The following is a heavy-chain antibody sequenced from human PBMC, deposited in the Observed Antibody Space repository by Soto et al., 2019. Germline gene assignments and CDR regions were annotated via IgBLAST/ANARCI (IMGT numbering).Heavy chain of an antibody. CDR2: INHSGST. Sequence: SETLSLTCAVYGGSFSGYYWSWIRQPPGKGLEWIGEINHSGSTNYNPSLKSRVTISVDTSKNQFSLKLSSVTAADTAVYYCARDQYRTGTNVNWFDPWGQGTLVTVSS. D-gene: IGHD1-1*01. V-gene: IGHV4-34*01. CDR1: GGSFSGYY. J-gene: IGHJ5*02. CDR3: ARDQYRTGTNVNWFDP.